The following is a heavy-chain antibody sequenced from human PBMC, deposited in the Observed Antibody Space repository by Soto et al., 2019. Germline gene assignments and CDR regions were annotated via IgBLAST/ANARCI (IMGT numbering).Heavy chain of an antibody. D-gene: IGHD1-26*01. CDR2: ISYDGSNK. Sequence: QVQLVESGGCVVQPGRSLRLSCTASGFTFSSYGMHWVRQAPGKGLEWVAVISYDGSNKYDTDSVKGRFTISRDNSKNTLYLQMNSLRADDTAVYYCAKDLGSKGYYYYGMDVWGQGTTVTVSS. CDR3: AKDLGSKGYYYYGMDV. J-gene: IGHJ6*02. V-gene: IGHV3-30*18. CDR1: GFTFSSYG.